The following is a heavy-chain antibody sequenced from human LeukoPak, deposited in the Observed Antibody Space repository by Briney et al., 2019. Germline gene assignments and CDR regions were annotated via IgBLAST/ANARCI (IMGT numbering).Heavy chain of an antibody. CDR3: ARSCGGDCYTDY. V-gene: IGHV4-39*01. Sequence: SETLSLTCTVAGGSISTSTYCWGWIRQPPGKGLEWIGTIYYSGSTYYNPSLKSRVTVSVDTSKNQFSLKLSSVTAADTAVYYCARSCGGDCYTDYWGQGTLVTVSS. CDR2: IYYSGST. CDR1: GGSISTSTYC. J-gene: IGHJ4*02. D-gene: IGHD2-21*02.